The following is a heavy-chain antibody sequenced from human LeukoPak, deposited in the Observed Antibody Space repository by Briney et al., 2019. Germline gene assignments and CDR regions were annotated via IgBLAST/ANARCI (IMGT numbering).Heavy chain of an antibody. CDR2: IIPIFGTA. CDR1: GGTFSSYA. V-gene: IGHV1-69*01. Sequence: GSSVKVSCKASGGTFSSYAISWVRQAPGQGLEWMGGIIPIFGTANYAQKFQGRVTITADESTSTAYMELSSLRSEDTAVYYCAREPGIAEAGYAFDYWGQGTLVTVSS. CDR3: AREPGIAEAGYAFDY. J-gene: IGHJ4*02. D-gene: IGHD6-19*01.